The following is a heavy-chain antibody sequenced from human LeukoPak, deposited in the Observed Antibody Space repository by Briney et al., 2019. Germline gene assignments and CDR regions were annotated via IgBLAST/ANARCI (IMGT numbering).Heavy chain of an antibody. J-gene: IGHJ5*02. V-gene: IGHV1-69*13. Sequence: SVKVSXEASGGTFSSYAISWVRQAPGQGLEWMGGIITIFGKANYAQKFQGRVTITADESTSTAYMELSSLRSEDTAVYYCLLGAGSYWFYRWGQGTLVTASS. CDR3: LLGAGSYWFYR. CDR1: GGTFSSYA. D-gene: IGHD3-10*01. CDR2: IITIFGKA.